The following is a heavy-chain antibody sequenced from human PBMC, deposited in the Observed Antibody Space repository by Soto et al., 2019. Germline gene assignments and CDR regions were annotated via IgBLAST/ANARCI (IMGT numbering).Heavy chain of an antibody. V-gene: IGHV3-53*01. Sequence: EVQLVESGGGLIQPGGSLRLSCAASGFTVSSNYMSWVRQAPGKGLEWVSVIYSGDTTYYAGSVKGRFTISRDHAKNTLYLQMNSLRAEDTAVYYCARDLRTLYGMDVWGQGTTVTVS. J-gene: IGHJ6*02. CDR2: IYSGDTT. CDR3: ARDLRTLYGMDV. CDR1: GFTVSSNY.